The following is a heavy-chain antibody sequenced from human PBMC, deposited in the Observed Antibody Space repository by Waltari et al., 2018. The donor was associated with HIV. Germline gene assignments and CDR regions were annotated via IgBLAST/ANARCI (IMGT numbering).Heavy chain of an antibody. CDR2: INHSGST. CDR3: ARGGVTQLGYYFDY. Sequence: QVQLQQWGAGLLKPSETLSLTCAVYGGSFSGSYWSWIRQPPGKGLEWIGEINHSGSTNYNPSLKSRVTISVDTSKNQFSLKLSSVTAADTAVYYCARGGVTQLGYYFDYWGQGTLVTVSS. CDR1: GGSFSGSY. V-gene: IGHV4-34*01. J-gene: IGHJ4*02. D-gene: IGHD2-21*02.